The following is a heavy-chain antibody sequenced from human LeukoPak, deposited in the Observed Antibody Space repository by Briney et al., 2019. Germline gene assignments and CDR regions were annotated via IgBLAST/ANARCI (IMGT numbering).Heavy chain of an antibody. V-gene: IGHV1-69*02. D-gene: IGHD4-11*01. CDR1: GGTFSSYT. Sequence: GSSVKVSCKASGGTFSSYTISWVRQAPGQGLEWMGRIIPILGIANYAQKFQGRVTITADESTSTAYMELSSLSTEDTAVYYCARHSYSNSPFDYWGQGTLVTVSS. CDR2: IIPILGIA. J-gene: IGHJ4*02. CDR3: ARHSYSNSPFDY.